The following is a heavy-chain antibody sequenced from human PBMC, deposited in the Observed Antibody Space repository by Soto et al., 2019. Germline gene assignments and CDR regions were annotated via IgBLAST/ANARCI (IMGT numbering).Heavy chain of an antibody. D-gene: IGHD2-15*01. CDR3: ARHWEVVVAATPWFDP. J-gene: IGHJ5*02. CDR2: IYYSGST. V-gene: IGHV4-39*01. Sequence: SETLSLTCTVSGGSISSSSYYWGWIRQPPGKGLEWIGSIYYSGSTYYNPSLKSRVTISVDTSKNQFSLKLSSVTAADTAVYYCARHWEVVVAATPWFDPWGQGTLVTVSS. CDR1: GGSISSSSYY.